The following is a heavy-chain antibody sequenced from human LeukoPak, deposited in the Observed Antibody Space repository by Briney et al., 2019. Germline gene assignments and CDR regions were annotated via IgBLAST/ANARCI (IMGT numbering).Heavy chain of an antibody. V-gene: IGHV3-23*01. CDR3: AKVRGGSSWYDY. CDR1: GFTFSSYA. J-gene: IGHJ4*02. D-gene: IGHD6-13*01. Sequence: GGSLRLSCAASGFTFSSYAMSWVRQAPGKGLEWVSAISGSGGSTYYADSVKGRFTISRDNSKNTLYLQMSSLRAEDTAVYYCAKVRGGSSWYDYWGQGTLVTVSS. CDR2: ISGSGGST.